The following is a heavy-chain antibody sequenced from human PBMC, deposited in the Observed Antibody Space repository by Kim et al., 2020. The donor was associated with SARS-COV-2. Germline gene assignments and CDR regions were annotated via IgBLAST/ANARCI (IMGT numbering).Heavy chain of an antibody. J-gene: IGHJ4*02. D-gene: IGHD6-6*01. Sequence: LKSRVTILVDTSKNQFSLKLSSVTAADTAVYYCARDSTSIAARPGKTFDYWGQGTLVTVSS. V-gene: IGHV4-34*01. CDR3: ARDSTSIAARPGKTFDY.